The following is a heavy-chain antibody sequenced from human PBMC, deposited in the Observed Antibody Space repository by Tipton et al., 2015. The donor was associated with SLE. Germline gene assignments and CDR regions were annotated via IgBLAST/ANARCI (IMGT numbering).Heavy chain of an antibody. CDR2: IYYSGST. D-gene: IGHD3-9*01. CDR3: ASRCSPDILTGYYYY. CDR1: GGSISSYY. V-gene: IGHV4-59*01. J-gene: IGHJ4*02. Sequence: TLSLTCTVSGGSISSYYWSWIRQPPGKGLKWIGYIYYSGSTNYNPSLKSRVTISVDTSKNQFSLKLSSVTAADTAVYYCASRCSPDILTGYYYYWGQGTLVTVSS.